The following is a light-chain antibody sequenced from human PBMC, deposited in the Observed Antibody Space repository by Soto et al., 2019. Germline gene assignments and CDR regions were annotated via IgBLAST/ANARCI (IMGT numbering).Light chain of an antibody. CDR1: QSVSNY. V-gene: IGKV3-11*01. J-gene: IGKJ4*01. CDR2: DAS. Sequence: EIVLTQSPATLSLSPGERATLSCRASQSVSNYLAWFQQKPGQAPRLLIYDASNRATGIPARFSGSGSGTELTLTISSLEPEDFAVYFCQQRSSWPLLTFGGGTKVEI. CDR3: QQRSSWPLLT.